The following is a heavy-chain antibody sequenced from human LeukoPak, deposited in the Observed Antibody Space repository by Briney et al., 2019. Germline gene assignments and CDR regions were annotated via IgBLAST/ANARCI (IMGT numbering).Heavy chain of an antibody. CDR1: GYTFTGYY. CDR2: INPNSGGT. CDR3: ARDSIGARGSYSFRYYYGMDV. Sequence: GASVKVSCKASGYTFTGYYMHWVRQAPGQGLEWMGWINPNSGGTNYAQKIQGWVTMTMDTSISTAYMELSRLRSDDTAVYYCARDSIGARGSYSFRYYYGMDVWGQGTTVTVSS. J-gene: IGHJ6*02. V-gene: IGHV1-2*04. D-gene: IGHD1-26*01.